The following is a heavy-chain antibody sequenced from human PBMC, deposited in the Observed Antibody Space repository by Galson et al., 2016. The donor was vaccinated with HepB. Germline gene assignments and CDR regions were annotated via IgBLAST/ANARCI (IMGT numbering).Heavy chain of an antibody. CDR2: VFYGGNI. CDR1: GVSVSSGVYP. V-gene: IGHV4-39*01. D-gene: IGHD2-21*01. CDR3: ARPTFQSAYFDL. J-gene: IGHJ4*02. Sequence: ETLSLTCTVSGVSVSSGVYPWAWIRQSPEKGLEWIGTVFYGGNIHYSASLKSRVTMSVDTSKNQISLKLSSVTAADTAVYYCARPTFQSAYFDLWGQGTLVTVSS.